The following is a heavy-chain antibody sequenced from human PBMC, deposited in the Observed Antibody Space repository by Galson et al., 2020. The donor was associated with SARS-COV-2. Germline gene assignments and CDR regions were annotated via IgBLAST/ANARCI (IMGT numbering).Heavy chain of an antibody. CDR1: GFTFRSYA. D-gene: IGHD6-13*01. CDR3: AKHLPIAAASFGYYYYYYYMDV. CDR2: ISGSGGST. V-gene: IGHV3-23*01. J-gene: IGHJ6*03. Sequence: GGSLRLSCAASGFTFRSYAMSWVRQAPGKGLGWVSAISGSGGSTYYADSVKGRFTISRDNSKNTLYLQMNSLRAEDTAVYYCAKHLPIAAASFGYYYYYYYMDVWGKGTTVTVSS.